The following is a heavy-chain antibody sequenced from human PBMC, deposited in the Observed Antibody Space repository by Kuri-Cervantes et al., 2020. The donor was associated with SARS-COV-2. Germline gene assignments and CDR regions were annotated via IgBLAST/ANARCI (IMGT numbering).Heavy chain of an antibody. CDR3: ARLAGYYYDSSGYQVDY. CDR1: GGSFSGNY. V-gene: IGHV4-34*01. J-gene: IGHJ4*02. D-gene: IGHD3-22*01. CDR2: INHSGST. Sequence: GSMRLSCAVYGGSFSGNYWSWIRQPPGKGLEWIGEINHSGSTNYNPSLKSRVTISVDTSKNQFSLKLSSVTAAETAVYYCARLAGYYYDSSGYQVDYWGQGTLVTVSS.